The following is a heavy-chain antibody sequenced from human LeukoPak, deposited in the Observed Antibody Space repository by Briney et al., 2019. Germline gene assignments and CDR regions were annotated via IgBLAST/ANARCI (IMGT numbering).Heavy chain of an antibody. CDR2: IYHSGST. CDR3: VRGRRYSSRHDAFDI. J-gene: IGHJ3*02. Sequence: SGTLSLTCAVSGGSISSSNWWSWVRQPPGKGLEWIGEIYHSGSTNYNPSLKSRVTISVDKSKNQFSLKLSSVTAADTAVYYCVRGRRYSSRHDAFDIWGQGTMVTVSS. D-gene: IGHD6-13*01. CDR1: GGSISSSNW. V-gene: IGHV4-4*02.